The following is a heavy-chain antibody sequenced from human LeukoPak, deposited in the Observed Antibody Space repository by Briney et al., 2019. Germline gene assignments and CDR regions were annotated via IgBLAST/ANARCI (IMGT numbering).Heavy chain of an antibody. Sequence: ASVKVSCKASGYTFTSYGISWVRQAPRQGLEWMGWISAYNGNTNYAQKVQGRVTMTADTSTSASTSAAYMELRSLTSDDTAVYYCARVGSYCTSTSCFDYWGQGTLVTVSS. CDR1: GYTFTSYG. D-gene: IGHD2-2*01. J-gene: IGHJ4*02. V-gene: IGHV1-18*01. CDR3: ARVGSYCTSTSCFDY. CDR2: ISAYNGNT.